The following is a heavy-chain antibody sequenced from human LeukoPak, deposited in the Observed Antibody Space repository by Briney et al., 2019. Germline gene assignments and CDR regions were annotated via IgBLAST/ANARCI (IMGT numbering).Heavy chain of an antibody. Sequence: GESLKISCKGSGYSFTKFWIGWVRQMPGKGLEWMGIIYPDDSDTRYSPSFQGQVTISVDKSISTAYLQWSSLKASDTAMYYCARATAMDDFDFWGQGTLVTVSS. CDR3: ARATAMDDFDF. D-gene: IGHD5-18*01. V-gene: IGHV5-51*01. CDR1: GYSFTKFW. CDR2: IYPDDSDT. J-gene: IGHJ4*02.